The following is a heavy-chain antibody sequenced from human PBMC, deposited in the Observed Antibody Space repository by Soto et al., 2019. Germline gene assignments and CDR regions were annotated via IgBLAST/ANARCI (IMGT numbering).Heavy chain of an antibody. CDR1: GGSISSYY. CDR3: ARGPSVDKALSLDY. V-gene: IGHV4-59*01. Sequence: SETLSLTCTVSGGSISSYYWSWIRQPPGKGLEWIGYIYYSGSTNYNPSLKSRVTISVDTSKNQFSLKLSSVTAADTAVYYCARGPSVDKALSLDYWGQGTLVTVSS. CDR2: IYYSGST. J-gene: IGHJ4*02. D-gene: IGHD5-18*01.